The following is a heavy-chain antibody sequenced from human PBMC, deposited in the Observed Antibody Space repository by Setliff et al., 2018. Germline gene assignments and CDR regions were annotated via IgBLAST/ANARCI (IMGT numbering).Heavy chain of an antibody. V-gene: IGHV4-30-4*08. D-gene: IGHD6-19*01. CDR1: GFALNSYA. CDR3: AREVAGTYHYFDP. J-gene: IGHJ5*02. CDR2: IYFSGST. Sequence: SETLRLSCAASGFALNSYAMIWVRQPPGKGLEWIGYIYFSGSTYYNPSLKSRVTLSLDTSKNQFSLKLNSVTAADTALYFCAREVAGTYHYFDPWGQGTLVTVSS.